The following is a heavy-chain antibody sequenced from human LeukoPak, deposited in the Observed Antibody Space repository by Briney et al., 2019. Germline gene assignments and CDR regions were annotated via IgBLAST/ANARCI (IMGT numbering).Heavy chain of an antibody. CDR3: ARDVPMVRGVTPTYYYYMDV. CDR2: INPSGGST. D-gene: IGHD3-10*01. CDR1: GYTFTSYY. J-gene: IGHJ6*03. V-gene: IGHV1-46*01. Sequence: ASVKVSCKASGYTFTSYYMHWVRQAPGQGLEWMGIINPSGGSTSYAQKFQGRVTMTRDMSTSTAYMELRSLRSDDTAVYYCARDVPMVRGVTPTYYYYMDVWGKGTTVTISS.